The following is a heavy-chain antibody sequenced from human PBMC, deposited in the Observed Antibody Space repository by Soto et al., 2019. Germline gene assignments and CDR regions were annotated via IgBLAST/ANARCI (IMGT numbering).Heavy chain of an antibody. J-gene: IGHJ4*02. D-gene: IGHD3-16*02. CDR1: GVTFSSYA. CDR3: AILIPDLGELSFDDY. Sequence: GGSLRLSCAASGVTFSSYAMSWVRQAPGKGLEWVSAISGSGGSTYYADSVKGRFTISRDNSKNTLYLQMNSLRAEDTAVYYCAILIPDLGELSFDDYWGQGTLVTVSS. CDR2: ISGSGGST. V-gene: IGHV3-23*01.